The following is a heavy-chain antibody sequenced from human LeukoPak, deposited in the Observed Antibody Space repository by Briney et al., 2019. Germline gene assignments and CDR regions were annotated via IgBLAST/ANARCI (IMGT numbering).Heavy chain of an antibody. CDR1: GFSFSSYN. J-gene: IGHJ4*02. V-gene: IGHV3-21*01. D-gene: IGHD4-17*01. CDR3: ARLGMGDYSALAY. CDR2: ITTSSTYT. Sequence: GGSLRLSCEASGFSFSSYNMDWVRQTPGKGLEWISSITTSSTYTFYADSVKGRFTISRDNAKNSLYLQMNSLRAEDTAVYYCARLGMGDYSALAYWGQGTLVTVSS.